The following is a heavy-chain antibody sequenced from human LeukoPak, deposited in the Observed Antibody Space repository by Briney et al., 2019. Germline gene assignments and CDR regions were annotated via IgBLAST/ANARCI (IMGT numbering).Heavy chain of an antibody. D-gene: IGHD5-18*01. CDR3: ARTTEGGYTYNYFYYYYMDV. Sequence: PSETLSLTCTVPGGSISSYYWSWIRQPPGKGLEWIGYIYYSGSTNYNPSLKSRISISVDTSKNQFFLKLSSVTAADTAVYYCARTTEGGYTYNYFYYYYMDVWGKGTTVTISS. CDR1: GGSISSYY. CDR2: IYYSGST. J-gene: IGHJ6*03. V-gene: IGHV4-59*01.